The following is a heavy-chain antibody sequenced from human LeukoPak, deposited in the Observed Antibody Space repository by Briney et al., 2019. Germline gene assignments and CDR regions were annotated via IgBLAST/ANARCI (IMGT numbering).Heavy chain of an antibody. J-gene: IGHJ6*02. CDR2: ITGSGGST. Sequence: GGSLRLSCAASGFTFSSHAMGWVRQAPGKGLEWVSSITGSGGSTYYADSVKGRFTISRDNSKNTLYLQMNSLRAEDTAVYYCAKGLGGYYYYYGMDVWGQGTTVTVSS. V-gene: IGHV3-23*01. CDR1: GFTFSSHA. D-gene: IGHD3-10*01. CDR3: AKGLGGYYYYYGMDV.